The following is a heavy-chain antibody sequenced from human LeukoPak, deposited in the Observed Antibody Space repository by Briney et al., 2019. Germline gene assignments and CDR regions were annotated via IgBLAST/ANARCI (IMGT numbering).Heavy chain of an antibody. J-gene: IGHJ4*02. Sequence: SETLSLTCAVSGGSISSSNWWSWVRQPPGKGLEWIGEIYHSGSTNYNPSLKSRVTISVDKSKNQFSLKLSSVTAADTAVYYCAGDRRRMYYYDSSGYDYWGQGTLVTVSS. CDR2: IYHSGST. V-gene: IGHV4-4*02. D-gene: IGHD3-22*01. CDR1: GGSISSSNW. CDR3: AGDRRRMYYYDSSGYDY.